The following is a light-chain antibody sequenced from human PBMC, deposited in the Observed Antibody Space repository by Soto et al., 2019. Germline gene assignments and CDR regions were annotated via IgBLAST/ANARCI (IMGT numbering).Light chain of an antibody. CDR3: QQYNSWPPYT. V-gene: IGKV3-15*01. CDR2: GAS. J-gene: IGKJ2*01. Sequence: EIVMTQSPATLTVSPGERVTLSCRASQSVNTNVAWYQQKVGQAPRLPIYGASTRATAIPARFSGSGSGTEFTLTISSIQSEDFTTYYCQQYNSWPPYTFGQGTKVDIK. CDR1: QSVNTN.